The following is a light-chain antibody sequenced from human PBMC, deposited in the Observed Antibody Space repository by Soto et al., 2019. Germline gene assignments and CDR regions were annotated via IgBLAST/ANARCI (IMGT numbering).Light chain of an antibody. Sequence: EIVLTQSPATLSLSPGERATLSCRASQSVSSYLAWYHQQHRQAPRILLYDASTSGTGSPARFSGSGSATAFIITISSIQPEDFAAYYCQQRSNWPPWTFGQGTKVDIK. CDR3: QQRSNWPPWT. V-gene: IGKV3-11*01. CDR2: DAS. J-gene: IGKJ1*01. CDR1: QSVSSY.